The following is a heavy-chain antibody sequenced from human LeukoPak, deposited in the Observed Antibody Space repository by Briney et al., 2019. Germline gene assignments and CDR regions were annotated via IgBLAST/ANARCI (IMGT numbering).Heavy chain of an antibody. V-gene: IGHV3-30-3*01. D-gene: IGHD3-16*01. CDR1: GFTFSSYA. CDR3: AREGEGDYFDY. CDR2: ISYDGSNK. Sequence: GSLRLSCAASGFTFSSYAMHWVRQAPGKGLEWVAVISYDGSNKYYADSVKGRFTISRDNSKNTLYLQMNSLRAEDTAVYYCAREGEGDYFDYWGQGTLVTVSS. J-gene: IGHJ4*02.